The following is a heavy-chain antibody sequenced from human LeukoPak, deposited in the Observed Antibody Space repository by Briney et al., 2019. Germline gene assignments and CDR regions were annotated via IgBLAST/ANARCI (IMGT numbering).Heavy chain of an antibody. V-gene: IGHV3-23*01. CDR1: GFTFSSYA. CDR3: AKDQGGSIAARFDP. Sequence: GGSLRLSCAASGFTFSSYAMSWVRQAPGKGLEWVSAISGSGGSTYYADSVKGRFTISRDNSKNTLYLQMNSPRAEDTAVYYCAKDQGGSIAARFDPWGQGTLVTVSS. J-gene: IGHJ5*02. D-gene: IGHD6-6*01. CDR2: ISGSGGST.